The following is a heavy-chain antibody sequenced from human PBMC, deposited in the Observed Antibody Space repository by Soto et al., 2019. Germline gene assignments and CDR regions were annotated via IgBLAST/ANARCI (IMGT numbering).Heavy chain of an antibody. CDR3: ARDPASSSYSHFDY. CDR1: GGSISSYY. J-gene: IGHJ4*02. Sequence: SETLSLTCTVSGGSISSYYWSWIRQPPGKGLEWIGYIYYSGSTNYNPSLKSRVTISVDTSKNQFSLKLSSVTAADTAVYYCARDPASSSYSHFDYWGQGTLVTVSS. V-gene: IGHV4-59*01. CDR2: IYYSGST. D-gene: IGHD6-13*01.